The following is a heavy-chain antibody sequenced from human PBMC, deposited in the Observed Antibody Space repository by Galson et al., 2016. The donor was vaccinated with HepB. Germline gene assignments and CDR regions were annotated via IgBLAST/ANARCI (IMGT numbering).Heavy chain of an antibody. CDR2: ITGSGAST. J-gene: IGHJ4*02. V-gene: IGHV3-23*01. Sequence: SLRLSCAASGFTFDKYGMTWFRQAPGKGLEWVSTITGSGASTYYVDSVKGRFIVSRANSKNTLYLQMNSLRAEDTALYYCAKDPNGDYIGAYDSWGQGTLVTVSS. CDR3: AKDPNGDYIGAYDS. D-gene: IGHD4-17*01. CDR1: GFTFDKYG.